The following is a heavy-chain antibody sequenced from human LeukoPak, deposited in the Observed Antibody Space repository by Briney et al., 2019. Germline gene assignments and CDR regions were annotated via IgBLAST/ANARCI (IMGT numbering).Heavy chain of an antibody. Sequence: PGGSLRLSCAASGFTFDDYAMHWVRQAPGKGLEWVSGISWNSGSIGYADSVKGRFTISRDNAKNSLYLQMNSLRAEDTALYYCAKSRYGSGSYEVDCWGQGTLVTVSS. J-gene: IGHJ4*02. CDR2: ISWNSGSI. CDR1: GFTFDDYA. CDR3: AKSRYGSGSYEVDC. D-gene: IGHD3-10*01. V-gene: IGHV3-9*01.